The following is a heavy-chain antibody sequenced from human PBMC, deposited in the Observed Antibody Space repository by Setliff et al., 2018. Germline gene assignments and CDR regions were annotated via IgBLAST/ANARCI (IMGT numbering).Heavy chain of an antibody. V-gene: IGHV1-69*10. Sequence: SVKVSCKASGGTFSSYAISWVRQAPGQGLEWMGGIIPILGIANYAQKFQGRVTITTDESTSTAYMELSSLRSEDTAVYHCARAPAGGGDFYFDYWGQGTLVTVSS. CDR3: ARAPAGGGDFYFDY. D-gene: IGHD2-21*01. CDR1: GGTFSSYA. J-gene: IGHJ4*02. CDR2: IIPILGIA.